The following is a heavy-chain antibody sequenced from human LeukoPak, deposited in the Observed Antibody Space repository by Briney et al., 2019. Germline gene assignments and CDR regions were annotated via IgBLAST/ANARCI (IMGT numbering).Heavy chain of an antibody. CDR2: IYYSGST. Sequence: SETLSLTCTVSGVSISSSSYYWGWIRQPPGEGLEWIGTIYYSGSTYYNPSLKSQLTMSVDTSKNQFSLKLSSVTVADTAIYYCAGDSSVWLYVDYWGQGTLVTVSS. J-gene: IGHJ4*02. D-gene: IGHD6-19*01. V-gene: IGHV4-39*02. CDR3: AGDSSVWLYVDY. CDR1: GVSISSSSYY.